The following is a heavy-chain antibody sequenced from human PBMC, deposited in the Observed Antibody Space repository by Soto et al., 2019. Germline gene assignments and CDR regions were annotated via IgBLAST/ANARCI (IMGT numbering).Heavy chain of an antibody. J-gene: IGHJ4*02. CDR1: GYTFNNYG. CDR2: INAYNGHT. CDR3: ARAMAPDLSDH. V-gene: IGHV1-18*01. Sequence: QVQLVQSAAAVKQPGASVKVSCKASGYTFNNYGITWVRQAPGQGLEWMAWINAYNGHTNYAQKFQDRVAMTTDTSTRTVYMELRSLSSDDTAVIYCARAMAPDLSDHRGQGTVVTVSS.